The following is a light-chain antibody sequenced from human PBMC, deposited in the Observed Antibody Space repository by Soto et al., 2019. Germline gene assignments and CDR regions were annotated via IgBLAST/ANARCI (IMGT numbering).Light chain of an antibody. CDR1: SSDVGGYQY. CDR2: EVS. J-gene: IGLJ1*01. V-gene: IGLV2-14*01. Sequence: QSALTQPASVSGSPGQSITISCTGTSSDVGGYQYVSWYQQHPGKAPKLMIYEVSNRPSGVSNRFSGSKSGNTASLTISGLQTEDEADYYCSSYTSSSTDVFGTGTKLTVL. CDR3: SSYTSSSTDV.